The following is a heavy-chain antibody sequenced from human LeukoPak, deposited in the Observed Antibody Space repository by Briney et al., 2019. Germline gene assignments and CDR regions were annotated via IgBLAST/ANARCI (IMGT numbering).Heavy chain of an antibody. CDR1: GYTFIGYY. D-gene: IGHD6-13*01. V-gene: IGHV1-2*02. CDR2: INPNSGGT. J-gene: IGHJ6*03. CDR3: ARIKYSSSWYLYYYYMDV. Sequence: ASVKVSCKASGYTFIGYYMHWVRQAPGQGLEWMGWINPNSGGTNYAQKFQGRVTMTRDTSISTAYMELSRLRSDDTAVYYCARIKYSSSWYLYYYYMDVWGKGTTVTVSS.